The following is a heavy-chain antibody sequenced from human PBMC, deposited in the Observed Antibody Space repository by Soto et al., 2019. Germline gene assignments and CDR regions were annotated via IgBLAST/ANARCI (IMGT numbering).Heavy chain of an antibody. D-gene: IGHD3-16*01. CDR3: AKGGVAAQHYFEY. CDR1: GFTFTNYA. V-gene: IGHV3-23*01. J-gene: IGHJ4*02. Sequence: GGSLRLSCAGSGFTFTNYAMSWVRQAPGKGLEWVSFISVSGGTFYADSVKGRFTVSRDNSKNTLYLQMSDLRAEDTAFYYCAKGGVAAQHYFEYWGQGALVTVSS. CDR2: ISVSGGT.